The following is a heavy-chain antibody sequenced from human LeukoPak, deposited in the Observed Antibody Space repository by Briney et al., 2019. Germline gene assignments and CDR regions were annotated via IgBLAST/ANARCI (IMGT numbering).Heavy chain of an antibody. D-gene: IGHD3-10*01. Sequence: ASVKVSCKASGFTFSGYYMHWVRQAPGQGLEWMGWISPNSGGTNYVQKFQGRVTVTRETSISTDYMEISGLTSDDTALYYCAREPSGSGGYDYWGQGTLVTVSS. J-gene: IGHJ4*02. CDR2: ISPNSGGT. CDR3: AREPSGSGGYDY. CDR1: GFTFSGYY. V-gene: IGHV1-2*02.